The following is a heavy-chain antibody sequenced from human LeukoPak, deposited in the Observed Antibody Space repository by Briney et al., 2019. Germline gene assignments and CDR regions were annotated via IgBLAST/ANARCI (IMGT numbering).Heavy chain of an antibody. D-gene: IGHD3-22*01. J-gene: IGHJ4*02. CDR2: IYSGGST. Sequence: GGSLRLSCAASGFTVSSNYMSWVRQAPGKGLEWVSVIYSGGSTYYADSVKGRFTISRDNSKNTLYLQMNSLRAEDTAVYYCARERDYYDRDDYYVDYFDYWGQGALVTVSS. V-gene: IGHV3-53*01. CDR3: ARERDYYDRDDYYVDYFDY. CDR1: GFTVSSNY.